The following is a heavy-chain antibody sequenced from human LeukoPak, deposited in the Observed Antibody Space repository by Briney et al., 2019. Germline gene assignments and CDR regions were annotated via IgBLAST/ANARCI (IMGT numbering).Heavy chain of an antibody. D-gene: IGHD1-26*01. V-gene: IGHV3-11*04. CDR3: AREGWADGGMDV. CDR1: GFTFSDYY. CDR2: MSSSSSTI. J-gene: IGHJ6*02. Sequence: KSGGSLRLSCAASGFTFSDYYMSWIRHAPGKGLEWVSYMSSSSSTIYYADSVKGRFTISRDNAKNSLYLQMNSLRDEDTAVYYCAREGWADGGMDVWGQGTTVTVSS.